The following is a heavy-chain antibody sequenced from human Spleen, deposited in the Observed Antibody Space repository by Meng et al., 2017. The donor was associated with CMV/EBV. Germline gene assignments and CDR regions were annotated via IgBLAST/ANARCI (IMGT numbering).Heavy chain of an antibody. CDR1: DYTFSNHN. CDR2: ISTYNGNT. D-gene: IGHD4-23*01. Sequence: CRAVDYTFSNHNISWVRQAPGQGREWMGWISTYNGNTKNAQKFQGRVTLTTETSTSTAYMELRSLRSDDTAVYYCAIRGYSNCFAPWCQGTLVTVSS. J-gene: IGHJ5*02. CDR3: AIRGYSNCFAP. V-gene: IGHV1-18*04.